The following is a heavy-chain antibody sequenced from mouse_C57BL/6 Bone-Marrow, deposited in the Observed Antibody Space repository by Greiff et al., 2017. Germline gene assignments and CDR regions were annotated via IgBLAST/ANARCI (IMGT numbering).Heavy chain of an antibody. CDR1: GFNIKDDY. D-gene: IGHD1-1*01. CDR3: TPDYYGSRGNY. V-gene: IGHV14-4*01. Sequence: EVQRVESGAELVRPGASVKLSCTASGFNIKDDYMHWVKQRPEQGLEWIGWIDPENGDTEYASKFQGKATITADTSSNTADLQLSSLTSEDTAVDYYTPDYYGSRGNYWGQGTTLTVSS. J-gene: IGHJ2*01. CDR2: IDPENGDT.